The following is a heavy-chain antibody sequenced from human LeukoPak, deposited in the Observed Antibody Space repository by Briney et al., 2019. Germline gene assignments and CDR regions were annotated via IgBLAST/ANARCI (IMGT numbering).Heavy chain of an antibody. J-gene: IGHJ4*02. CDR3: AKAHLLDWLLPFDY. D-gene: IGHD3/OR15-3a*01. V-gene: IGHV3-30*18. CDR1: GFTFSNYG. CDR2: VSYDGSDK. Sequence: PGGSLRLSCAASGFTFSNYGMHWVRQAPGKGLEWVALVSYDGSDKYYADSVKGRFTISRDNSKNTLYLQMNSLRGEDTAVYYCAKAHLLDWLLPFDYWGQGTLVTVPS.